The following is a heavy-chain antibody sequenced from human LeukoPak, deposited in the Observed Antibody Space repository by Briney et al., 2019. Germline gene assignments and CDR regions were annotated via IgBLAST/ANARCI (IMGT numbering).Heavy chain of an antibody. CDR2: INPNSGGT. CDR1: GYTFTGYY. Sequence: ASVKVSCKASGYTFTGYYMHWVRQAPGQGLEWMGWINPNSGGTNYAQKFQGRVTMTRDTSISTAYMELSRLRSDDTAVYYCARELTMVRGVIITYYYYGMDVWGQGTTVTVSS. V-gene: IGHV1-2*02. D-gene: IGHD3-10*01. J-gene: IGHJ6*02. CDR3: ARELTMVRGVIITYYYYGMDV.